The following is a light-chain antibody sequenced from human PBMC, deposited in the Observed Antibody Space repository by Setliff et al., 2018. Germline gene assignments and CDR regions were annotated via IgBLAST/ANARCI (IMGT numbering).Light chain of an antibody. J-gene: IGLJ2*01. CDR1: STDVGGYNY. CDR3: SSYTSSTTLI. CDR2: DVT. V-gene: IGLV2-11*01. Sequence: QSALTQPRSVSGSPGQSVTISCTGTSTDVGGYNYVSWYQQYPGEAPKLMIYDVTKRPSGVPDRFSGSKSGNTASLTISGLQAEDEADYYCSSYTSSTTLIFGGGTKVTVL.